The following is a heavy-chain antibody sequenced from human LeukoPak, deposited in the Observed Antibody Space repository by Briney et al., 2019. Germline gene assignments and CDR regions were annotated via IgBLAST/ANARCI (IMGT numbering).Heavy chain of an antibody. CDR2: ISYDGSHT. J-gene: IGHJ6*03. CDR1: GFIFSNFA. V-gene: IGHV3-30*01. Sequence: PGRSLRLSCAASGFIFSNFAMHWVRQAPGKGLEWVALISYDGSHTYYADSMKGRFTISRDNSRNVLYLQMTSLSGDDWAVYYCAREEQELVRDYYYYMDVWGKGTTVTVSS. CDR3: AREEQELVRDYYYYMDV. D-gene: IGHD6-13*01.